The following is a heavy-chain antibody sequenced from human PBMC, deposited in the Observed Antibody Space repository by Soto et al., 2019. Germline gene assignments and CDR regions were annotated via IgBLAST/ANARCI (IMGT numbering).Heavy chain of an antibody. D-gene: IGHD3-3*01. J-gene: IGHJ5*02. CDR2: IIPIFGTA. CDR3: ARDPGASITIFGVVIIRGWFDP. CDR1: GGTFSSYA. V-gene: IGHV1-69*13. Sequence: GASVKVSCKASGGTFSSYAISWVRQAPGQGLEWMGGIIPIFGTANYAQKFQGRVTITADESTSTAYMELSSLRSEDTAVYYCARDPGASITIFGVVIIRGWFDPWGQGTLVTVSS.